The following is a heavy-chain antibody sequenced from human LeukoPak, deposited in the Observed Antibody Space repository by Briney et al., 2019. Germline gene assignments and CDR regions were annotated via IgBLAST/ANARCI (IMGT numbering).Heavy chain of an antibody. CDR1: GFTFSSYS. Sequence: GGSLRLSCAASGFTFSSYSMNWVRQAPGKWLEWVSYISSSSSTIYYADSVKGRFTISRDNAKNSLYLQMNSLRAEDTAVYYCARDVDGSLVDIVATPGLDWFDPWGQGTLVTVSS. D-gene: IGHD5-12*01. V-gene: IGHV3-48*01. CDR2: ISSSSSTI. J-gene: IGHJ5*02. CDR3: ARDVDGSLVDIVATPGLDWFDP.